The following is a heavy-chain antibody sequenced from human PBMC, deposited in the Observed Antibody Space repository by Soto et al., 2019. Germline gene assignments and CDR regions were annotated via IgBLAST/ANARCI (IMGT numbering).Heavy chain of an antibody. J-gene: IGHJ6*02. CDR3: ARGYYYGSGRPTPGGMDV. D-gene: IGHD3-10*01. V-gene: IGHV1-18*01. CDR2: ISTYTGNT. Sequence: QVHLVQSGAEVKKPGASVKVSCKASGYTFTNYDINWVRQAPGQGLEWMGWISTYTGNTNYAQKLLGRVTMTTDTPTSTAYMELRSLRPDDTAVYYCARGYYYGSGRPTPGGMDVWGQGTTVTVSS. CDR1: GYTFTNYD.